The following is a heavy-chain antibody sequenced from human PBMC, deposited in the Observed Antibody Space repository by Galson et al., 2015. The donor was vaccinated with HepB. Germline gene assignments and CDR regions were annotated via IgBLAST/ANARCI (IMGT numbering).Heavy chain of an antibody. J-gene: IGHJ4*02. V-gene: IGHV3-33*01. D-gene: IGHD6-13*01. CDR2: IWYDGSNK. Sequence: SLRLSCAASGFTFSSYGMHWVRQAPGKGLEWVAVIWYDGSNKYYADSVKGRFTISRDNSKNTLYLQMNSLRAEDTAVYYCAREAGYSSSWPDYWGQGTLVTVSS. CDR1: GFTFSSYG. CDR3: AREAGYSSSWPDY.